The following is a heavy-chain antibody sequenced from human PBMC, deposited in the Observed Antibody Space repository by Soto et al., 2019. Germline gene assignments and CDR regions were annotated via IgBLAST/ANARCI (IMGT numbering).Heavy chain of an antibody. CDR2: IKSKTDGGTT. Sequence: EVQLVESGGGLVKPGGSLRLSCAASGFTFSNAWMNWVRQAPGKGLEWVGRIKSKTDGGTTDYAAPVKGRFTISRDDSKNTLYLLMNSLKTEDTAVYYCTTGYSSSWGVDYWAREPWSPSPQ. V-gene: IGHV3-15*07. CDR1: GFTFSNAW. J-gene: IGHJ4*02. CDR3: TTGYSSSWGVDY. D-gene: IGHD6-13*01.